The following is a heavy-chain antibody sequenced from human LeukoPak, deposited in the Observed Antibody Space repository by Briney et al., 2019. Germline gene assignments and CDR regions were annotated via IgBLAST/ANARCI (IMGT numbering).Heavy chain of an antibody. J-gene: IGHJ4*02. CDR2: ISGSGGST. CDR3: AKDLDCSSTSCYPDY. CDR1: GFTFSSYA. Sequence: GGSLRLSCAASGFTFSSYAMSWVRQAPGKGLEWVSAISGSGGSTYYADSVKGRFTISRDNSKNTLYLQMNSLRAEDTVVYYCAKDLDCSSTSCYPDYWGQGTLVTVSS. V-gene: IGHV3-23*01. D-gene: IGHD2-2*01.